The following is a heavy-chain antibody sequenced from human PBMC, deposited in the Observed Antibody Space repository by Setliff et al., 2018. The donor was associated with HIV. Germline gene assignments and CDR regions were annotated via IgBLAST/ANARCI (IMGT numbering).Heavy chain of an antibody. CDR2: IYPGDSDT. J-gene: IGHJ5*01. V-gene: IGHV5-51*01. CDR3: ARSDSGDYSGFDF. Sequence: GESLKISCKASGYSFTGYWIGWVRQMPGKGLEWMGIIYPGDSDTRYSPSFQGQVTISADKSFSAAYLQLSSLRPSDTAMYYCARSDSGDYSGFDFWGQGTLVTVSS. D-gene: IGHD1-26*01. CDR1: GYSFTGYW.